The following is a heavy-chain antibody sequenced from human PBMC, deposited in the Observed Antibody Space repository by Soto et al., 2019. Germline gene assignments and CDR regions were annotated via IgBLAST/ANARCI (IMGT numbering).Heavy chain of an antibody. D-gene: IGHD3-22*01. CDR1: GYPFTSYY. Sequence: QVQLVQSGAEVKKPGASVKVSCKASGYPFTSYYMHWVRQAPGQGLEWMGIINPSGGSTTYAQKSQGRVTMNRNTSYRTVYMDVSSLSSDDTAVYYCALAYYERSGYDWGQGNLVTVSS. V-gene: IGHV1-46*03. J-gene: IGHJ1*01. CDR2: INPSGGST. CDR3: ALAYYERSGYD.